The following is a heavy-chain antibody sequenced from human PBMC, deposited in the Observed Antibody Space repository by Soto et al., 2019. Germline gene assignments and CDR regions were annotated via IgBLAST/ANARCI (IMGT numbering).Heavy chain of an antibody. CDR1: GFTFSSYG. D-gene: IGHD3-3*01. CDR3: AKGARQFLEWLENYYYYYMDV. J-gene: IGHJ6*03. V-gene: IGHV3-30*18. CDR2: ISYDGSNK. Sequence: QVQLVESGGGVVQPGRSLRLSCAASGFTFSSYGMHWVRQAPGKGLEWVAVISYDGSNKYYADSVKGRFTISRDNSKNTLYLQMNSLRAEDTAVYYCAKGARQFLEWLENYYYYYMDVWGKGTTVTVSS.